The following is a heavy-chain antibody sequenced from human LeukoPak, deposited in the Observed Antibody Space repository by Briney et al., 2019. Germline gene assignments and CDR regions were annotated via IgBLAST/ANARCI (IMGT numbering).Heavy chain of an antibody. V-gene: IGHV3-21*01. CDR2: ISSSSSYI. Sequence: PGGSLRLSCAASGFTFSSYSMNWVRQAPGKGLEWVSSISSSSSYIYYADSVKGRFTISRDNAKNSLYLQMNSLRAEDTAVYYCARDRPEGTSSPLWGQGTLVTVSS. CDR3: ARDRPEGTSSPL. J-gene: IGHJ4*02. D-gene: IGHD2-2*01. CDR1: GFTFSSYS.